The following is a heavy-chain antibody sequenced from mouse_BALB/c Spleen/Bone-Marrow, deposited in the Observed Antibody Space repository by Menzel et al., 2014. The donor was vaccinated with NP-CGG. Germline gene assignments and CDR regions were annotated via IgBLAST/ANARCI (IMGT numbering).Heavy chain of an antibody. J-gene: IGHJ4*01. CDR2: ISSGGGST. CDR1: GFAFSSYD. CDR3: ARTTPYAMDY. Sequence: EVMLVASGGGLVKPGGSLKLSCAASGFAFSSYDMSWVRQTPEKRLEWVAYISSGGGSTYHPDTVKGRFTISRDNAKNTLYLQMSSLKSEDTAMYYCARTTPYAMDYWGQGTSVTVSS. D-gene: IGHD5-5*01. V-gene: IGHV5-12-1*01.